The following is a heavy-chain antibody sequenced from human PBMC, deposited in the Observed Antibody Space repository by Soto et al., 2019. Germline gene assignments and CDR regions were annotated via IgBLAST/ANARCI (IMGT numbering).Heavy chain of an antibody. V-gene: IGHV3-23*01. CDR3: AKGTSWDVPDVGLGFDY. CDR2: ISGSGGST. CDR1: GFTFSSYA. D-gene: IGHD2-2*01. Sequence: GGSLRLSCAASGFTFSSYAMCCVRQAPGKGLEWVSAISGSGGSTYYADSVKGRFTISRDNSKNTLYLQMNRLRAEDTAVYYCAKGTSWDVPDVGLGFDYGGQGTLVTVSS. J-gene: IGHJ4*02.